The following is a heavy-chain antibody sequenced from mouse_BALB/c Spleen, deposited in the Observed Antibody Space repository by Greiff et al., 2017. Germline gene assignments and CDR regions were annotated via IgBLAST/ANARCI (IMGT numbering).Heavy chain of an antibody. V-gene: IGHV10-3*03. CDR2: IRSKSNNYAT. J-gene: IGHJ3*01. D-gene: IGHD2-4*01. Sequence: EVQVVESGGGLVQPKGSLKLSCAASGFTFNTYAMHWVCQAPGKGLEWVARIRSKSNNYATYYADSVKDRFTISRDDSQSMLYLQMNNLKTEDTAMYYCVRDDYGFAYWGQGTLVTVSA. CDR3: VRDDYGFAY. CDR1: GFTFNTYA.